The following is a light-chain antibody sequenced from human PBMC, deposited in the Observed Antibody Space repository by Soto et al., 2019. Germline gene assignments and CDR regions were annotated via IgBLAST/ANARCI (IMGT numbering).Light chain of an antibody. CDR3: QQYNNWPRAT. Sequence: EIVMRQSPATLSVSPGERATLSSRASQSISSNLAWYQQKPGQAPRLLMFRTSSRATGFPARFSGSGSGTEFNLTISSLQSEDFGVYYCQQYNNWPRATFGGGTKVDIK. CDR1: QSISSN. V-gene: IGKV3-15*01. J-gene: IGKJ4*01. CDR2: RTS.